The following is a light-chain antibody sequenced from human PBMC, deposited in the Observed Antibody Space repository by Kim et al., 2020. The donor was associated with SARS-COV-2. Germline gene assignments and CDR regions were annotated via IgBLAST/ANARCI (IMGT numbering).Light chain of an antibody. CDR1: QAINID. V-gene: IGKV1-16*02. J-gene: IGKJ5*01. CDR3: QQYKSYPIT. Sequence: ASVGDRVTITCRASQAINIDLAWFQQKPGKAPKSLIYAASSLHSGVPSKFSGSRSGTDFILTISSLQPEDSGTYFCQQYKSYPITFGQGTRLEIK. CDR2: AAS.